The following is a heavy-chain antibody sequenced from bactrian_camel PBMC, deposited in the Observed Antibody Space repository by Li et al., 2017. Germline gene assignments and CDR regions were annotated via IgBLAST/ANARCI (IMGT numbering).Heavy chain of an antibody. J-gene: IGHJ6*01. V-gene: IGHV3S55*01. D-gene: IGHD7*01. CDR3: AADDRPANCRLRAYGY. CDR1: GVTLSRRC. Sequence: QLVESGGGSVQAGGSLRLSCAVSGVTLSRRCMGWFRQAPGKEREEIAGIGSDGTTRYAGSVLGRFTISRDNAKNTLYLQMNSLKPEDSAMYSCAADDRPANCRLRAYGYRGEGTQVTVS. CDR2: IGSDGTT.